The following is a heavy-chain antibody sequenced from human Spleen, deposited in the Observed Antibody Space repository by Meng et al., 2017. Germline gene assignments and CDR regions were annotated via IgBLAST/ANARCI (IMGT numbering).Heavy chain of an antibody. CDR3: ARRYGASAYNWFDP. Sequence: VQLQESCTGLVRPSETLSLPCPVSGDSVSSGSYYWSWIRQPPGKGLEWIGYIYYRGSTHYNPSLKSRVTISVDTSKNQFALKLSSVTAADTAVYYCARRYGASAYNWFDPWGQGTLVTVSS. J-gene: IGHJ5*02. D-gene: IGHD4-17*01. V-gene: IGHV4-61*01. CDR2: IYYRGST. CDR1: GDSVSSGSYY.